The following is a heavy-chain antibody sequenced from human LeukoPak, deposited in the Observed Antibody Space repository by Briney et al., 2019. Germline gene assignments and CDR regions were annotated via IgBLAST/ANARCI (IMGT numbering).Heavy chain of an antibody. V-gene: IGHV1-18*01. D-gene: IGHD1-20*01. CDR2: ISAYNGKT. CDR1: GYSFVSYG. J-gene: IGHJ4*02. Sequence: ASVKVSCKASGYSFVSYGINWVRQAPGQGLEWMGWISAYNGKTDVAQKLRGRVTMTTDTSTSTAYMELRGLRSDDTAVYYCMRDFRGINNWNDRLDYWGQGTLPTVSS. CDR3: MRDFRGINNWNDRLDY.